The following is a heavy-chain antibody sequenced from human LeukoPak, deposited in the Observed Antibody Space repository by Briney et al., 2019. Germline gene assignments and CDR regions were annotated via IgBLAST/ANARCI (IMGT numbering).Heavy chain of an antibody. CDR3: ARDTTLDY. Sequence: PSETLSPTCTVSGGSISSGGYYWSWIRQHPGKGLEWIGNIYYSGSTYYNPSLKSRVIISVDTSKNQFSLKVSSVTAADTAVYYCARDTTLDYWGQGTLVTVSS. D-gene: IGHD1-1*01. CDR2: IYYSGST. V-gene: IGHV4-31*03. CDR1: GGSISSGGYY. J-gene: IGHJ4*02.